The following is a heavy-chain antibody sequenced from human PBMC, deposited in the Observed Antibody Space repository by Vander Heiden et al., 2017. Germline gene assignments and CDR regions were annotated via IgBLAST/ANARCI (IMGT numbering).Heavy chain of an antibody. V-gene: IGHV3-23*01. J-gene: IGHJ4*02. CDR3: AKDWGCVRIHFGEMDS. CDR1: GVTFRTYG. Sequence: EVHLLESGGNLVQPGGSLRLSCDVSGVTFRTYGMSWVRQTRGKGPEWVSSISGSGDNTDYAESVKGRFTISRDNAKNTLYLQMSGLRVEDTAVYYCAKDWGCVRIHFGEMDSWSQGTLVTVSS. D-gene: IGHD4-17*01. CDR2: ISGSGDNT.